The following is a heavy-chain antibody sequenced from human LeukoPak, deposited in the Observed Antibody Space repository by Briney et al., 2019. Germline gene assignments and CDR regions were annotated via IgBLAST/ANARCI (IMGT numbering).Heavy chain of an antibody. J-gene: IGHJ3*02. CDR3: ARDQAEYSYAAWAFDI. Sequence: ASVKVSCKVSGYTLTELSMHWVRQAPGKGLEWMGGFDPEDGETIYAQKFQGRVTITADESTSTAYMELSSLRSEDTAVYYCARDQAEYSYAAWAFDIWGQGTMVTVSS. V-gene: IGHV1-24*01. D-gene: IGHD5-18*01. CDR2: FDPEDGET. CDR1: GYTLTELS.